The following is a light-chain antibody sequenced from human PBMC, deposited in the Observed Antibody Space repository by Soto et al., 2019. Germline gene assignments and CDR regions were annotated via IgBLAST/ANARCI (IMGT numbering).Light chain of an antibody. CDR2: EVS. J-gene: IGLJ1*01. CDR3: SSYSISTAYL. Sequence: QSVLTQPASVSGSPGQSITISCTGSSSDVGYYDYVSWYQLHPGKAPKLMVFEVSNRPSGVSYRFSGSKSGNTASLTISGLQAEDEADYFCSSYSISTAYLFGTGTKV. V-gene: IGLV2-14*01. CDR1: SSDVGYYDY.